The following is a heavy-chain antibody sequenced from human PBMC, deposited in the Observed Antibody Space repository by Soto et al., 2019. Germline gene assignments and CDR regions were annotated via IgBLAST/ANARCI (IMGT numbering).Heavy chain of an antibody. V-gene: IGHV4-39*01. Sequence: SETLSLTCTVSGGSISSSTYYWGWIRQPPGKGLEWIGTIYYSGSTHYNPSLKSRVTISVDTSKNQFSLKLSSVTAADTAVYYCASSGWFDPWGQGTLVTVSS. CDR3: ASSGWFDP. J-gene: IGHJ5*02. CDR1: GGSISSSTYY. CDR2: IYYSGST.